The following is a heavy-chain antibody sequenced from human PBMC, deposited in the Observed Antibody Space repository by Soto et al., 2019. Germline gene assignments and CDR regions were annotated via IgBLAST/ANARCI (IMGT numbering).Heavy chain of an antibody. CDR2: ITSSSTTI. CDR3: ARDNGIAGSFDP. V-gene: IGHV3-48*02. J-gene: IGHJ5*02. CDR1: GFTFSTYS. D-gene: IGHD6-13*01. Sequence: GGSLRLSCAASGFTFSTYSMNWVRQAPGKGLEWISYITSSSTTIFYADSVKGRFTISRDNAKNSLYLQMNSLRDEDTSVYYCARDNGIAGSFDPWGQGTRVTVS.